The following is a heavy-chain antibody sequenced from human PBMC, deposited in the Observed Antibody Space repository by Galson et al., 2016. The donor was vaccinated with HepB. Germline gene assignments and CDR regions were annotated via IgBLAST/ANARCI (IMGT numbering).Heavy chain of an antibody. CDR2: IYHSGIT. V-gene: IGHV4-59*01. CDR3: ARGEKGALDI. Sequence: LSLTCTVSGGSISTYYWSWIRQPPGKRLEWIGYIYHSGITNYNPSLKSRVTISVDTSKNQFSLKLTSVTAADTAVYYCARGEKGALDIWGQGTMVTVSS. CDR1: GGSISTYY. D-gene: IGHD2-21*01. J-gene: IGHJ3*02.